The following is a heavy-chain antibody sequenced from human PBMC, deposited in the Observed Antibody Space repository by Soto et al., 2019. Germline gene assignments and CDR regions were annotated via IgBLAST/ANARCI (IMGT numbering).Heavy chain of an antibody. CDR3: ASAAVTGTAGLDF. CDR2: INPNSGGT. CDR1: GYTFSGFY. Sequence: ASVKVSCKASGYTFSGFYMHWVRQAPGQGLEWMGWINPNSGGTKSAEKFQGRVTMTRDTSISAAYMELSRLTSDDTAVYYCASAAVTGTAGLDFWGQGTQVTVSS. V-gene: IGHV1-2*02. D-gene: IGHD6-19*01. J-gene: IGHJ4*02.